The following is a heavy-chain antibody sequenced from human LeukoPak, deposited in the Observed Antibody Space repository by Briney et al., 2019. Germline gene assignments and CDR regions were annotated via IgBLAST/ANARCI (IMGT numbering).Heavy chain of an antibody. J-gene: IGHJ4*02. CDR2: ISGSGSST. Sequence: GGSLRLSCAVSEFTFSSYVMNWVRQDPGKGLEWVSSISGSGSSTYYADSVKGRFTTSRDNSKNTLYLQMNSLRAEDTAIYYCAKEQTVTHYWRGPPDFWGQETLVTVSS. CDR3: AKEQTVTHYWRGPPDF. CDR1: EFTFSSYV. D-gene: IGHD4-17*01. V-gene: IGHV3-23*01.